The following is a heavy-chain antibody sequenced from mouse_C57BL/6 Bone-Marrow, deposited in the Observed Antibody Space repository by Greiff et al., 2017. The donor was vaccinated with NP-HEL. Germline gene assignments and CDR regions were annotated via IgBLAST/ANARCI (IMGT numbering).Heavy chain of an antibody. V-gene: IGHV14-4*01. CDR2: IDPESGDT. J-gene: IGHJ2*01. Sequence: VQLQQSGAELVRPGASVKLSCTASGFNIKDDYMHWVKQRPEQGLEWIGWIDPESGDTEYASKFQGRATITADNSSNTASLQLSSLTSEDTAVYYCTTAYDYDYWGQGTTLTVSS. D-gene: IGHD2-4*01. CDR1: GFNIKDDY. CDR3: TTAYDYDY.